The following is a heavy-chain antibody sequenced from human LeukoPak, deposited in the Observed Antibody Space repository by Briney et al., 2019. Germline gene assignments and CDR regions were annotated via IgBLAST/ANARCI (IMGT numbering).Heavy chain of an antibody. D-gene: IGHD5-24*01. Sequence: GGSLRLSCAASGFTFSNHEMNWVRQAPGKGLEWISYTRSSGSTIYYADSVKGRFTISRDNAKNSLYLQMNSLRAEDTAIYYCVGGYKYGPFDYWGQGTLVTVSS. J-gene: IGHJ4*02. CDR2: TRSSGSTI. V-gene: IGHV3-48*03. CDR1: GFTFSNHE. CDR3: VGGYKYGPFDY.